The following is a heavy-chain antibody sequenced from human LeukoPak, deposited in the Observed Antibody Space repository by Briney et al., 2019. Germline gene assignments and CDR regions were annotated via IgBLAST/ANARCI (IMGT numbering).Heavy chain of an antibody. V-gene: IGHV4-4*07. CDR2: MHTSGSS. J-gene: IGHJ4*02. CDR1: DGSISGYY. Sequence: PSETLSLTRSVSDGSISGYYWSWIRQPAGKGLEWIGRMHTSGSSNYNVSLKSRITISVDTSRNQFALRLSSVTAADTAIYYCARDLGSGWYDYWGQGTLVTVSS. D-gene: IGHD6-13*01. CDR3: ARDLGSGWYDY.